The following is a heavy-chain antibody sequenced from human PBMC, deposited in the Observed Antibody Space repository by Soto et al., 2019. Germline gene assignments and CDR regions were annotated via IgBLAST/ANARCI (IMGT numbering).Heavy chain of an antibody. Sequence: GGSLRLSCAASGFTFSSYGMHWVRQAPGKGLEWVAVIWYDGSNKYYADSVKGRFTISRDNSKNTLYLQMNSLRAEDTAVYYCAREGTYCSGGSCYPHLDYWGQGTLVTVSS. V-gene: IGHV3-33*01. D-gene: IGHD2-15*01. CDR1: GFTFSSYG. CDR2: IWYDGSNK. CDR3: AREGTYCSGGSCYPHLDY. J-gene: IGHJ4*02.